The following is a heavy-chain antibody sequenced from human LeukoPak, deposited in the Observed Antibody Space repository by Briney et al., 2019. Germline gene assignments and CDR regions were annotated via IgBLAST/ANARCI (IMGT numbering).Heavy chain of an antibody. CDR1: GGSFGTFY. CDR3: ARWAHSVTYKSWFFDL. CDR2: IFSSGNA. Sequence: SETLSLTCSVSGGSFGTFYWSWIRQPAGKGLEWLGRIFSSGNANYNPSLKSRLTMSVDTSKDEFSLRLNSVTAADTAVYYCARWAHSVTYKSWFFDLWGRGTLVTVSS. V-gene: IGHV4-4*07. D-gene: IGHD5-24*01. J-gene: IGHJ2*01.